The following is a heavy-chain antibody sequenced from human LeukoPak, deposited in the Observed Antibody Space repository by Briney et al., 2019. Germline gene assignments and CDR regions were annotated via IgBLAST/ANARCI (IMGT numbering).Heavy chain of an antibody. D-gene: IGHD4-17*01. CDR1: GYTFTSYG. J-gene: IGHJ6*03. CDR3: ARTSVDYVINYYYMDV. CDR2: ISGYNGNT. V-gene: IGHV1-18*01. Sequence: ASVKVSCKASGYTFTSYGISWVRQAPGQGLEWMGWISGYNGNTNYAQKFQGRVTMTRDTSISTAYMELSRLRSDDTAVYYCARTSVDYVINYYYMDVWGKGTTVTVSS.